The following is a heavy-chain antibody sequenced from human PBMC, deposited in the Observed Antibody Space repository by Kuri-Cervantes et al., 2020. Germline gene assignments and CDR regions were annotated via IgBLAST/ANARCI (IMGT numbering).Heavy chain of an antibody. D-gene: IGHD3-22*01. J-gene: IGHJ4*02. CDR1: GFTFSSYA. Sequence: GESLKISCAASGFTFSSYAMHWVRQAPGKGLEWVAVISYDGSNKYYADSVKGRFTISRDNSKNTLYLQMNSLRAEDTAVYYCARGPKEVPRYYYDSSGYYQFDYWGQATLVTVSS. V-gene: IGHV3-30-3*01. CDR3: ARGPKEVPRYYYDSSGYYQFDY. CDR2: ISYDGSNK.